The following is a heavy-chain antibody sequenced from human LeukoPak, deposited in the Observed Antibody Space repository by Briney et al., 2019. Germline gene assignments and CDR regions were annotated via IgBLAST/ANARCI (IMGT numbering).Heavy chain of an antibody. J-gene: IGHJ4*02. CDR1: GFTFSSYA. CDR2: ISGSGGST. V-gene: IGHV3-23*01. Sequence: PGGSLRLSCAASGFTFSSYAMSWVRQAPGKGLEWLSAISGSGGSTYYADSVKGRFTISRDNSKNTLYLQMNSLRAEDTAVFYCARHLLRGQNFDYWGQGTLVTVSS. CDR3: ARHLLRGQNFDY.